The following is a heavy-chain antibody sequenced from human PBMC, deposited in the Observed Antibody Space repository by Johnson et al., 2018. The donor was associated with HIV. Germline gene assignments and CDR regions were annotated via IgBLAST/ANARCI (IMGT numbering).Heavy chain of an antibody. D-gene: IGHD5-18*01. CDR2: IRYDGSNK. J-gene: IGHJ3*02. V-gene: IGHV3-30*02. Sequence: VQVVESGGGLVQPGGSLRLSCAASGFTFSSYDMHWVAFIRYDGSNKYYVDSVKGRFTISRDNAKNSLYLQMNSLRAEDTAVYYCTRLPSGYSRDAFDIWGQGTMVTVSS. CDR1: GFTFSSYD. CDR3: TRLPSGYSRDAFDI.